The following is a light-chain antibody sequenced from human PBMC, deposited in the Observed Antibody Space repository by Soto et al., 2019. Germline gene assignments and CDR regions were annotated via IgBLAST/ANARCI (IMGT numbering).Light chain of an antibody. CDR1: DSDIGDNNY. J-gene: IGLJ1*01. CDR2: EVS. Sequence: QSVLTQPASVSGSPGQSITISCTGTDSDIGDNNYVSWYQQHPGKAPKLMIYEVSNRPSGVSDRFSGSKSGNTASLTISGLQADDEADYYCSSYSSTNTYVFATGTKVTVL. V-gene: IGLV2-14*01. CDR3: SSYSSTNTYV.